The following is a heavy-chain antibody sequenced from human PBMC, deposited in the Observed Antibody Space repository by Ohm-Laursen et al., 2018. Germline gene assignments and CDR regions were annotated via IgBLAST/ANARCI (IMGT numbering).Heavy chain of an antibody. CDR3: GRWNDY. J-gene: IGHJ4*02. CDR1: GFTFTSYA. V-gene: IGHV3-48*04. D-gene: IGHD1-1*01. CDR2: ISASTTTI. Sequence: SLRLSCSASGFTFTSYAMSWVRQAPGKGLEWVSYISASTTTIYYADSVKGRFTISRDNSKNSLFLQMDSLRAEDTAVYYCGRWNDYWGQGTLVTVSS.